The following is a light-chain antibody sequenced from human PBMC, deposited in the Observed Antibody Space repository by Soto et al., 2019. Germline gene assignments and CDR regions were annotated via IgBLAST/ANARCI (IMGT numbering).Light chain of an antibody. Sequence: EIVLTQSPATLSLSPGERATLSCRASQSVSSYLAWYQQKPGQTPRLLVYGASTRATGIPARFSGSGSGTEFTLTISSLQSEDFAVYYCQQYNNWPAITFGQGTRLEIK. CDR1: QSVSSY. V-gene: IGKV3D-15*01. CDR3: QQYNNWPAIT. CDR2: GAS. J-gene: IGKJ5*01.